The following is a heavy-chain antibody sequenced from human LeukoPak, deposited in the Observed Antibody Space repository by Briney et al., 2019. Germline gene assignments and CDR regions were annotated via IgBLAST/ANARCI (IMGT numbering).Heavy chain of an antibody. D-gene: IGHD3-10*01. Sequence: SETLSLTCTVSGDSVNDYYWNWIRQPPGKGLGWIGYIYYSGSTDYNPSLKSRVTMSVDTSKNQFSLKLNSVTAADTAVYYCARGGARGSSAFDVWGQGTMVTVSS. CDR1: GDSVNDYY. J-gene: IGHJ3*01. V-gene: IGHV4-59*02. CDR3: ARGGARGSSAFDV. CDR2: IYYSGST.